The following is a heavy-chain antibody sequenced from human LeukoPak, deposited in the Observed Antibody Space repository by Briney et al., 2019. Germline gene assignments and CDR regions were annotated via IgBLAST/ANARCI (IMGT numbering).Heavy chain of an antibody. CDR3: VKDEVYLDSGGYPTPDTTLDY. V-gene: IGHV3-33*06. Sequence: PGRSLRLSCAASGFRFNHYGIHWVRQAPGKGLEWVAVTWYDGSNKYYADSVRDRFTVSRDNSKNTVYLQMNSLRVEDTAVYYCVKDEVYLDSGGYPTPDTTLDYWGQGTLVTVSS. CDR2: TWYDGSNK. J-gene: IGHJ4*02. D-gene: IGHD3-22*01. CDR1: GFRFNHYG.